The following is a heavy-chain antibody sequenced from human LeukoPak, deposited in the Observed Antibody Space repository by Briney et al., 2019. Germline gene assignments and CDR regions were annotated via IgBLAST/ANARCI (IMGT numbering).Heavy chain of an antibody. CDR2: ITAGNGNA. CDR3: ARDSQEGAFDY. Sequence: ASVTVSCTASGYTFTSYAIHWVRQAPGQRLEWMGWITAGNGNAKYSQKFQSRVTITRDTSASTAYMELSSLTSEDTALYYCARDSQEGAFDYWGQGTLVTVSS. J-gene: IGHJ4*02. CDR1: GYTFTSYA. V-gene: IGHV1-3*01.